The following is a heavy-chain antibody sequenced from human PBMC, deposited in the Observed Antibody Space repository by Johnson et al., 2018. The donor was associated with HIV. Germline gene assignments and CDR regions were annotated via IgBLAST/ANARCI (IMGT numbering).Heavy chain of an antibody. CDR2: ISWNSGSI. V-gene: IGHV3-9*01. D-gene: IGHD6-13*01. CDR1: GFTFDDYA. J-gene: IGHJ3*02. Sequence: QLVQSGGGLVQPGRSLRLSCAASGFTFDDYAMHWVRQAPGKGLEWVSGISWNSGSIGYADSVKGRFTISRDNAKNSLYLQMNSLRAEDTALYYCAKSSSAYSLDIWGQGTMVTVSS. CDR3: AKSSSAYSLDI.